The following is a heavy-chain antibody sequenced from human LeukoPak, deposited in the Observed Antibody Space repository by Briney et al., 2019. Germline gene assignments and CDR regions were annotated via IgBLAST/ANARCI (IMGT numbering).Heavy chain of an antibody. J-gene: IGHJ3*02. CDR1: GGTFSSYA. CDR2: IIPILGIA. CDR3: AREGEDHTMIVVVPIGGAFDI. V-gene: IGHV1-69*04. Sequence: SVTVSCKASGGTFSSYAISWVRQAPGQGLEWMGRIIPILGIANYAQKFQGRVTITADKSTSTAYMELSSLRSEDTAVYYCAREGEDHTMIVVVPIGGAFDIWGQGTMVTVSS. D-gene: IGHD3-22*01.